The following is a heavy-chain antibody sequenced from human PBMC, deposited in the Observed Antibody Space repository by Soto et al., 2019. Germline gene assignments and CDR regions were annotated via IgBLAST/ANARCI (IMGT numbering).Heavy chain of an antibody. Sequence: QVQLVESGGGVVQPGRSLRLSCAASGFTFTSYAMHWVRQSPGKGLEWVAVISYDGSNKYYADSVKGRFTISRDNSKNTLYLQMNSLRAEDTAVYYCARDALEYGSGPHWFDPWGQGTLVTVSS. V-gene: IGHV3-30-3*01. D-gene: IGHD3-10*01. CDR2: ISYDGSNK. CDR1: GFTFTSYA. CDR3: ARDALEYGSGPHWFDP. J-gene: IGHJ5*02.